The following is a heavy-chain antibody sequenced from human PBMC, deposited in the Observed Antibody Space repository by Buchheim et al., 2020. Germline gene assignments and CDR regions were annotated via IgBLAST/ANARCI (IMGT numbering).Heavy chain of an antibody. Sequence: EVQLVKSGGGLLQPGGSLRLSCVASGFTFSTYSMTWVRQAPGKGLEWVSFSGSRGYTFYVDSVKGRFTISRDNSNNTLYLQMNSLRADDTAVYYCAGEAPHTDWFDPWGRGTL. CDR3: AGEAPHTDWFDP. D-gene: IGHD3-10*01. CDR1: GFTFSTYS. CDR2: FSGSRGYT. V-gene: IGHV3-23*04. J-gene: IGHJ5*02.